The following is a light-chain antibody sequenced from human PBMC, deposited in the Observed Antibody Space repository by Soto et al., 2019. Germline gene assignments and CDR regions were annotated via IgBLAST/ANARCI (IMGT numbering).Light chain of an antibody. V-gene: IGKV3-20*01. CDR2: GAS. J-gene: IGKJ1*01. CDR3: QQYGSSTET. Sequence: EIVLTQSPGTLSLSPGERATLSCRASQIVSSSYLAWYQQKPGQAPRLLIYGASSRATGIPDRFSGSGSGTDFTLTISRLEPEDFAVYYCQQYGSSTETFGQGTKVDIK. CDR1: QIVSSSY.